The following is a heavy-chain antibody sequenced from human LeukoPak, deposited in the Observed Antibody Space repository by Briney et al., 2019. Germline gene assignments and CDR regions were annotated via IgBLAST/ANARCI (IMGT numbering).Heavy chain of an antibody. CDR1: GFTFSDYY. CDR2: IKQNQGEI. CDR3: TTDHVGATVEFDS. Sequence: PGGSLRLSCAASGFTFSDYYMSWIRQAPGKGLEWVANIKQNQGEIYYVDSVKGRFTISRDNAKNSLYLQMDSLRAEDTAIYYCTTDHVGATVEFDSWGPGTLVTVSS. V-gene: IGHV3-7*01. D-gene: IGHD1-26*01. J-gene: IGHJ5*01.